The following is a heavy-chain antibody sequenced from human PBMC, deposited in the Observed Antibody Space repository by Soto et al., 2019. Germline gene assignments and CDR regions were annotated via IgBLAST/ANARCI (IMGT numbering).Heavy chain of an antibody. V-gene: IGHV1-69*13. J-gene: IGHJ4*02. Sequence: GASVKVSCKASGGTFSSYAISWVRQAPGQGLEWMGGIIPIFGTANYAQKFQGRVTITADESTSTAYMELSSLRSEDTAVYYCARVGYYDSSGYYGYYLDHWGQGTLVTVSS. CDR1: GGTFSSYA. CDR2: IIPIFGTA. CDR3: ARVGYYDSSGYYGYYLDH. D-gene: IGHD3-22*01.